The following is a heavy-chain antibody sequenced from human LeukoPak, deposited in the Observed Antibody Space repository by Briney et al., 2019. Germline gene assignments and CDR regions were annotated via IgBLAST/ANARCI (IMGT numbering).Heavy chain of an antibody. D-gene: IGHD6-19*01. CDR2: INSDGSSR. V-gene: IGHV3-74*01. Sequence: QPGGSLRLSCAASGFTFSSYWMHWVRQVPGKGLVWVSRINSDGSSRSYVDSVMGRFTISRDNAKNTLYLQLDSLRAEDTAAYYCARGLAVAGSSWFDPWGQGTLVSVSS. CDR3: ARGLAVAGSSWFDP. J-gene: IGHJ5*02. CDR1: GFTFSSYW.